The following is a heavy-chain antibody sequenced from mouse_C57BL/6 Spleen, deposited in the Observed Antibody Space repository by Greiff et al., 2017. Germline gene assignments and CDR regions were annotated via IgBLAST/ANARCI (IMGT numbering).Heavy chain of an antibody. CDR2: IYPSDSET. CDR3: ARWGDYYGSMAY. J-gene: IGHJ3*01. V-gene: IGHV1-61*01. D-gene: IGHD1-1*01. Sequence: QVQLQQPGAELVRPGSSVKLSCKASGYTFTSYWMDWVKQRPGQGLEWIGNIYPSDSETHYNQKFKDKATLTVDKSSSTAYMQLSSLTSEDSAVYYCARWGDYYGSMAYWGQGTLVTVSA. CDR1: GYTFTSYW.